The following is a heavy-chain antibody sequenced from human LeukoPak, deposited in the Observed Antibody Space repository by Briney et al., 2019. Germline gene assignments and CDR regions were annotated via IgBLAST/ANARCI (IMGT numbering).Heavy chain of an antibody. J-gene: IGHJ4*02. CDR3: ARDRGLLWFGERSWYYFDY. V-gene: IGHV1-46*01. Sequence: ASVKVTCKASGYTFTSYYMHWVRQAPGQGLEWMGIINPSGGSTSYAQKLQGRVTMTTDTSTSTAYMELRSLRSDDTAVYYCARDRGLLWFGERSWYYFDYWGQGTLVTVSS. CDR2: INPSGGST. D-gene: IGHD3-10*01. CDR1: GYTFTSYY.